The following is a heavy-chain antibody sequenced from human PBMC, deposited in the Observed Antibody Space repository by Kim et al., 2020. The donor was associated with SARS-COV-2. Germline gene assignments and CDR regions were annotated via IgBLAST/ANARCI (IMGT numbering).Heavy chain of an antibody. J-gene: IGHJ4*02. Sequence: TKSHPSLKSRVTISVDTDKNHFSLKLSSVTAADTAVYYCARSPLWLPFDYWGQGTLVTVSS. CDR3: ARSPLWLPFDY. V-gene: IGHV4-61*03. CDR2: T. D-gene: IGHD3-10*01.